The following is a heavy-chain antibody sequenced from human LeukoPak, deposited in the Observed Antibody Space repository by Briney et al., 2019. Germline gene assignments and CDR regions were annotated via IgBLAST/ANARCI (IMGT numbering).Heavy chain of an antibody. V-gene: IGHV3-66*01. CDR2: ICIGGST. J-gene: IGHJ6*02. D-gene: IGHD6-13*01. CDR3: ARDKSANYYYYAMDV. Sequence: PGGSLRLSCAASGFTVSSNYMSWVRQAPGKGLEWVSVICIGGSTYYTDSVKGRFTISRDISKNTLYLQMNSLRAEDTAVYYCARDKSANYYYYAMDVWGQGTTVTVSS. CDR1: GFTVSSNY.